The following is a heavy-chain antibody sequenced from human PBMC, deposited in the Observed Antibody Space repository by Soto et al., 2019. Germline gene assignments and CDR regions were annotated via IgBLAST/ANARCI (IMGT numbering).Heavy chain of an antibody. D-gene: IGHD2-8*01. CDR2: ISGYNGDT. CDR1: GYTFTRYG. CDR3: AKNGQPPYYYYGLDV. J-gene: IGHJ6*02. V-gene: IGHV1-18*01. Sequence: QGHLVQSEAEVKKSGASVKVSCKASGYTFTRYGISWVRQAPGQGLEWMGWISGYNGDTNYAQKFQGRVSXTVAPSXXTAYMELRSLTSDDTAVYYCAKNGQPPYYYYGLDVWGQGTKVTVSS.